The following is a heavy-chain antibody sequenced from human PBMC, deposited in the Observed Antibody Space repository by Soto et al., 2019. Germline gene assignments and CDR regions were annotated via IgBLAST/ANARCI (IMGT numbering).Heavy chain of an antibody. CDR3: ARGRGGHYAFDI. Sequence: QVQLQQWGAGLLKPSETLSLTCAVYGGSFSGYYWSWIRQPPGKGLEWIGEINHSGSTNYNPSLKGRVTKPEDTSRNQFSRKLSSVTAADTAVYYWARGRGGHYAFDIGGKGTMVPVSS. CDR1: GGSFSGYY. V-gene: IGHV4-34*01. J-gene: IGHJ3*02. D-gene: IGHD3-16*01. CDR2: INHSGST.